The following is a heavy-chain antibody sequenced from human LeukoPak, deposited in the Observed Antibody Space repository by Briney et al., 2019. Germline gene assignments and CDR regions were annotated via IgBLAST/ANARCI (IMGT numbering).Heavy chain of an antibody. CDR2: INPNSGVT. CDR3: ARSPTWSQLLSGPHNWFDS. J-gene: IGHJ5*01. D-gene: IGHD2-2*01. Sequence: GASVKVSCKASGYAFADYYMHWVRQAPGQGLEWMGWINPNSGVTKYAQKFQGRVTMTGDTSINTAYMALSRLTSEDTAVFYCARSPTWSQLLSGPHNWFDSWGQGTLVTVSS. V-gene: IGHV1-2*02. CDR1: GYAFADYY.